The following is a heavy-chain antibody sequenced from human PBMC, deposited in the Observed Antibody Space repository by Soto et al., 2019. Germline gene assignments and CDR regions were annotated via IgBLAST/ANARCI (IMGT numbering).Heavy chain of an antibody. Sequence: QLQLQESGPGLVRPSETLSLICTVSGGSITRNDHYWGWIRQSPGKGLEWIGDIKSSGSTNYNLSPKRRGSMSVETSKNQFSLKMNSVTAADTAVYYCARLGSSGWYQGSYFDYWGQGTLVTVSS. CDR3: ARLGSSGWYQGSYFDY. J-gene: IGHJ4*02. CDR1: GGSITRNDHY. CDR2: IKSSGST. V-gene: IGHV4-39*01. D-gene: IGHD6-19*01.